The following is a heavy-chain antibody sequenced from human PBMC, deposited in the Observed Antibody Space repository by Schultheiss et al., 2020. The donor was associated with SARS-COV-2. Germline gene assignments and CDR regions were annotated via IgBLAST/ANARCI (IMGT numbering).Heavy chain of an antibody. J-gene: IGHJ6*02. V-gene: IGHV1-2*04. Sequence: ASVKVSCKASGYTFTGYYMHWVRQAPGQGLEWMGWINPNSGGTNYAQKFQGWVTMTRDTSISTAYMELSRLRSDDTAVYYCAKDGTPIFGVVIMPYYGMDVWGQGTTVTVSS. CDR3: AKDGTPIFGVVIMPYYGMDV. CDR1: GYTFTGYY. CDR2: INPNSGGT. D-gene: IGHD3-3*01.